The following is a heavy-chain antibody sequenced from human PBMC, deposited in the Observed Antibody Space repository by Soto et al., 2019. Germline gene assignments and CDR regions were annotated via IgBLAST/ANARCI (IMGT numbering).Heavy chain of an antibody. V-gene: IGHV1-2*02. J-gene: IGHJ4*02. D-gene: IGHD3-10*01. CDR1: GYTFTGYC. CDR3: ARARMVRGVIISYYFDY. CDR2: INPNSGGT. Sequence: GASVKVSCKASGYTFTGYCMHWVRQAPGQGLEWMGWINPNSGGTNYAQKFQGRVTMTRDTSISTAYMELSRLRSDDTAVYYCARARMVRGVIISYYFDYWGQGTLVTVSS.